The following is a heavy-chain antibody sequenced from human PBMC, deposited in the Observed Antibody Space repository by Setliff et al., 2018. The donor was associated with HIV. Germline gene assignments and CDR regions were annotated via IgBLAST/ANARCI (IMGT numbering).Heavy chain of an antibody. J-gene: IGHJ4*02. CDR3: AGDDPDCSGGSCPFDY. Sequence: SVKVSCKASGGTFSSYAISWVRQAPGQGLEWMGGIIPIFGTANYAQKFQGRVTITTDESTSTAYMELSSLRSEGTAVYYCAGDDPDCSGGSCPFDYWGQGTLVTVSS. D-gene: IGHD2-15*01. CDR1: GGTFSSYA. V-gene: IGHV1-69*05. CDR2: IIPIFGTA.